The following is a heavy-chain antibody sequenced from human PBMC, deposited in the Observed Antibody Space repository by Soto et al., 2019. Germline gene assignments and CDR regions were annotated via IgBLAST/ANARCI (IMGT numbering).Heavy chain of an antibody. CDR3: ARGLDYDYIWGSSYYFDY. D-gene: IGHD3-16*01. Sequence: GASVKVSCKASGYTFTSYAMHWGRQAPGQRLEWMGWINAGNGNTKYSQKFQGRVTITRDTSASTAYMELSSLRSEDTAVYYCARGLDYDYIWGSSYYFDYWGQGTLVTVSS. CDR2: INAGNGNT. V-gene: IGHV1-3*01. J-gene: IGHJ4*02. CDR1: GYTFTSYA.